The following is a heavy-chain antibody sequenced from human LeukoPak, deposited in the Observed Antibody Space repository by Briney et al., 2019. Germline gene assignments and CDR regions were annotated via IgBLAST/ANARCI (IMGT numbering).Heavy chain of an antibody. Sequence: ASVTVSCKASGYTFTSYGISWVRQAPGRGLEWMGWISAYNGNTNYAQKLQGRVTMTTDTSTSTAYMELRSLRSDDTAVYYCAREGVDYDSSGYPSYWGQGTLVTVSS. V-gene: IGHV1-18*01. CDR1: GYTFTSYG. CDR3: AREGVDYDSSGYPSY. CDR2: ISAYNGNT. D-gene: IGHD3-22*01. J-gene: IGHJ4*02.